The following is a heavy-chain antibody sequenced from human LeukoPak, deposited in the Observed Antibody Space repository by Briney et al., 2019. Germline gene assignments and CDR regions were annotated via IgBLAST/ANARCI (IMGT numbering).Heavy chain of an antibody. Sequence: PSETLSLTCTVSGGSISSYYWSWIRQPPGKGLEWIGYIYCSGSTNYNPSLKSRVTISVDTSKNQFSLKLSSVTAADTAVYYCARGNVVVAGVDYWGQGTLVTVSS. J-gene: IGHJ4*02. D-gene: IGHD6-19*01. V-gene: IGHV4-59*01. CDR1: GGSISSYY. CDR2: IYCSGST. CDR3: ARGNVVVAGVDY.